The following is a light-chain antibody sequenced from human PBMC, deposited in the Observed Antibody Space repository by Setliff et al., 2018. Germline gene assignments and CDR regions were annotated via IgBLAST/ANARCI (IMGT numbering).Light chain of an antibody. CDR1: SSDVGGYDF. J-gene: IGLJ2*01. V-gene: IGLV2-14*01. CDR3: SSYTTADTFVV. CDR2: EVS. Sequence: SALTQPASVSGSPGQSITISCTGTSSDVGGYDFVSWYQQHPGQAPKLMIHEVSNRPSGVSPRFSGSKSGNTASLTISGLQAEDEAHYFCSSYTTADTFVVFGGGTKGTVL.